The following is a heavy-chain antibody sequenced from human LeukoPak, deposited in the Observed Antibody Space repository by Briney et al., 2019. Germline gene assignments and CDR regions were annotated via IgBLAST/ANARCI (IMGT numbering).Heavy chain of an antibody. Sequence: PSETLSLTCTVSGGSISSYYWSWIRQPPGKGLEWIGYIYYSGSTDYNPSLKSRVTISVDTSKNQFSLKLSSVTAADTAEYYCARRAPYYDILTGYYSVFDYWGQGTLVTVSS. D-gene: IGHD3-9*01. V-gene: IGHV4-59*08. CDR2: IYYSGST. CDR3: ARRAPYYDILTGYYSVFDY. J-gene: IGHJ4*02. CDR1: GGSISSYY.